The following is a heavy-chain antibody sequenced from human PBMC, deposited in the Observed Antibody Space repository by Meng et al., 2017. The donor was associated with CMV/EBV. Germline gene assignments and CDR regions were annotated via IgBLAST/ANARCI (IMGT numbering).Heavy chain of an antibody. J-gene: IGHJ4*02. V-gene: IGHV1-2*02. CDR3: ARTLLRFLEWPLGY. CDR2: INPNSGGT. CDR1: GYTFTGYY. Sequence: ASGYTFTGYYMHWARQAPGQGLEWMGWINPNSGGTNYAQKFQGRVTMTRDTSISTAYMELSRLRSDDTAVYYCARTLLRFLEWPLGYWGQGTLVTVSS. D-gene: IGHD3-3*01.